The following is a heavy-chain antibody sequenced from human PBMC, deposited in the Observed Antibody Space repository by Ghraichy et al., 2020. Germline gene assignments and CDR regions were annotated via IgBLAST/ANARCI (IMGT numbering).Heavy chain of an antibody. CDR2: ITGSGDKK. D-gene: IGHD1-26*01. Sequence: GESLRLSCSASGFSMNNYAMSWFRQAPGKGLEWVSAITGSGDKKYYIRSVEGRFTISRDTSKRTLYLQMNSLRAEDTAVYFCARETPPVGGSLYLDYWGQGALATVSS. V-gene: IGHV3-23*01. CDR3: ARETPPVGGSLYLDY. CDR1: GFSMNNYA. J-gene: IGHJ4*02.